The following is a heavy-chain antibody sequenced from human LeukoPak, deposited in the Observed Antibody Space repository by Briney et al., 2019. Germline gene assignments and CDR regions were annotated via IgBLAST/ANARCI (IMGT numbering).Heavy chain of an antibody. CDR2: IYTSGST. CDR1: GVSISSYY. J-gene: IGHJ1*01. V-gene: IGHV4-4*09. CDR3: ARHTSAYSPFQH. Sequence: SETLSLTCTVSGVSISSYYWSWIRQPPGKGLEWIGHIYTSGSTNYSPSLNSRVTISVDTSKNQFSLRLSSVTAADTAVYYCARHTSAYSPFQHWGQGTLVSVSS. D-gene: IGHD6-19*01.